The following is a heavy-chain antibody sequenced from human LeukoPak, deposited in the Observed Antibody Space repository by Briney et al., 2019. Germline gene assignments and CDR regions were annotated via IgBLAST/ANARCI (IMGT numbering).Heavy chain of an antibody. CDR1: GGSISSYY. CDR2: IYYSGST. CDR3: ARCIGYGCYFDY. D-gene: IGHD5-18*01. Sequence: SETLSLTCTVSGGSISSYYWSWIRQPPGKGLEWIGYIYYSGSTNYNPSLKSRVTISVDTSKNQFSLKLSSVTAADTAVYYCARCIGYGCYFDYWGQGTLVTVSS. V-gene: IGHV4-59*01. J-gene: IGHJ4*02.